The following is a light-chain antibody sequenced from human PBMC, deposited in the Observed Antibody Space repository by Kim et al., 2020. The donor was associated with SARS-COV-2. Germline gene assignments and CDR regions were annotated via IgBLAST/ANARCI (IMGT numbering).Light chain of an antibody. J-gene: IGKJ4*01. CDR3: MQGTHWPLT. Sequence: PASISCRSSQSLEYSDRNIYLNWFQQRPGQSPRRLFYKVSNRASGVPDRVSASGSGTDFTLKISRVEAEDVGVYYCMQGTHWPLTFGGGTKVDIK. CDR2: KVS. CDR1: QSLEYSDRNIY. V-gene: IGKV2-30*01.